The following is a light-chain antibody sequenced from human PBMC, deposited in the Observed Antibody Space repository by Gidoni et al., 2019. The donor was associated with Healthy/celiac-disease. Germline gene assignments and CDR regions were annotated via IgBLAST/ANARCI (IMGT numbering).Light chain of an antibody. CDR1: HSVSSSY. CDR2: GAS. J-gene: IGKJ1*01. CDR3: QQYGSSPWT. V-gene: IGKV3-20*01. Sequence: EIVLTPSPGTLSLSPGASATLSCRASHSVSSSYLAWYQQKPGQAPRLLIYGASSRATGIPDRFSGSGSGTDFTLTISRLEPEDFAVYYCQQYGSSPWTFGQGTKVEIK.